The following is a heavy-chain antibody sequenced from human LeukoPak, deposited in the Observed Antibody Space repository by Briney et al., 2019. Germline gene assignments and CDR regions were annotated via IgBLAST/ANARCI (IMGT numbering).Heavy chain of an antibody. V-gene: IGHV3-48*03. CDR2: ISSSGSII. Sequence: PGGSLRLSCTASGFTFGDYAMSWVRQAPGKGLEWVSYISSSGSIIYYSDSVKGRFTISRDNAKNSLYLQMNSLRAEDTAVYYCARDFGYFWGQGTLVTVSS. D-gene: IGHD3-10*01. CDR1: GFTFGDYA. J-gene: IGHJ4*02. CDR3: ARDFGYF.